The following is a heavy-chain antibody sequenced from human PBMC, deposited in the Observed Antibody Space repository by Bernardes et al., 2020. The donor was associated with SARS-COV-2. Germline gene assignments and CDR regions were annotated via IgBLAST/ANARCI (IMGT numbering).Heavy chain of an antibody. D-gene: IGHD3-9*01. CDR2: INHSGRT. V-gene: IGHV4-34*01. J-gene: IGHJ6*02. CDR1: GGSFRGSY. CDR3: ARGLVLRYFDYTYYYYGMDV. Sequence: SETLTLTCAVYGGSFRGSYWSWIRQLLPWGLAWIGEINHSGRTHYNPSLKSRVTISVDTSKNQFSLKLSSVTAADTAVYYCARGLVLRYFDYTYYYYGMDVWGQGTLVTVSS.